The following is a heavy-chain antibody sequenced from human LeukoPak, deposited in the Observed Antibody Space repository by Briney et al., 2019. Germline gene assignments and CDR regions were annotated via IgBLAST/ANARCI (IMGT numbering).Heavy chain of an antibody. D-gene: IGHD3-22*01. J-gene: IGHJ1*01. CDR1: GFTFRSYA. CDR3: AETHSGYPLADFQH. V-gene: IGHV3-23*01. Sequence: PGGSLRLSCAASGFTFRSYAMSWVRQAPGKGLEWVSATSGSGGSTYYADSVKGRFTISRDNSKNTLYLQMNSLRAEDTAGYYCAETHSGYPLADFQHWGQGTLVTVSS. CDR2: TSGSGGST.